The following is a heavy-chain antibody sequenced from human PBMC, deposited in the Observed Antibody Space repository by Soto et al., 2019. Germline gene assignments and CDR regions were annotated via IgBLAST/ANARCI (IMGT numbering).Heavy chain of an antibody. J-gene: IGHJ4*02. CDR1: GGSFSGYY. Sequence: QVQLQQWGAGLLKPSETLSLTCAVYGGSFSGYYWSWIRQPPGKGLEWIGEINHSGSTNYNPSLRSRVTISVDTSKNQFSVKLSSVTAADAAVYYCAFRTGVTHWHYWGQGTLVTGSS. D-gene: IGHD7-27*01. V-gene: IGHV4-34*01. CDR3: AFRTGVTHWHY. CDR2: INHSGST.